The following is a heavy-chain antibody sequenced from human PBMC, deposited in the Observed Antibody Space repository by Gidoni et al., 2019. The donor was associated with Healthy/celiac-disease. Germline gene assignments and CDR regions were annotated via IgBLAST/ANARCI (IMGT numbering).Heavy chain of an antibody. V-gene: IGHV3-23*01. Sequence: QLLETGGGLAQYGGSLRLSCAASGFTFSSYAMSWVRQAPGKGLEWVSGISAGGGSTYYANAVKGRFTISRDNSKNTLYVQMNNLRAEDTAVYYCAKDGWRSSWLYFDYWGQGTLVSVSS. D-gene: IGHD6-13*01. CDR1: GFTFSSYA. CDR2: ISAGGGST. CDR3: AKDGWRSSWLYFDY. J-gene: IGHJ4*02.